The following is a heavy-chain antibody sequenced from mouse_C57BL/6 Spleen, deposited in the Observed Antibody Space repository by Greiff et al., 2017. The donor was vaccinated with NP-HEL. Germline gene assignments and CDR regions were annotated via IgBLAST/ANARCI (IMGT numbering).Heavy chain of an antibody. J-gene: IGHJ4*01. CDR2: IHPRSGNT. CDR1: GYTFTSYG. D-gene: IGHD2-2*01. V-gene: IGHV1-81*01. CDR3: ARDYGYDGYYAMDY. Sequence: VQLQQSGAELARPGASVKLSCKASGYTFTSYGISWVKQRTGQGLEWIGEIHPRSGNTYYNEKFKGKATLTADKSSSTAYMELRSLTSEDSAVYFCARDYGYDGYYAMDYWGQGTSVTVSS.